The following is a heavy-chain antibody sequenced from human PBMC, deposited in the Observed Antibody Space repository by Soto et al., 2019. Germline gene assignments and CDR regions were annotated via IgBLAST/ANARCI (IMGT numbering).Heavy chain of an antibody. D-gene: IGHD3-22*01. J-gene: IGHJ4*02. CDR3: ARDMYYYDSSGYYSTCFDY. V-gene: IGHV3-30-3*01. CDR2: TSYDGSNK. CDR1: GFTFSSYA. Sequence: QVQLVESGGGVVQPGRSLRLSCAASGFTFSSYAMHWVRQAPGKGLEWVAVTSYDGSNKYYADSVKGRFTISRDNSKNTLYLQMNSLRAEDTAVYYCARDMYYYDSSGYYSTCFDYWGQGTLVTVSS.